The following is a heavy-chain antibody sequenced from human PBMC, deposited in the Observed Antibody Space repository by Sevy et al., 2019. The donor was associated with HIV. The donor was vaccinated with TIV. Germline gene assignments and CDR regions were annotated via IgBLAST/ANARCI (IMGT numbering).Heavy chain of an antibody. CDR3: AREDGSRQYFQY. CDR2: ISNSGSII. D-gene: IGHD6-13*01. CDR1: GFTFSSYE. V-gene: IGHV3-48*03. J-gene: IGHJ1*01. Sequence: GGSLRLSCVASGFTFSSYEMNWVRQAPGKGLEWVSHISNSGSIIYYEDSVKGRFTISRDNAKNSLYLQMNSLRAEDKAGYYCAREDGSRQYFQYWGQGTLVTVSS.